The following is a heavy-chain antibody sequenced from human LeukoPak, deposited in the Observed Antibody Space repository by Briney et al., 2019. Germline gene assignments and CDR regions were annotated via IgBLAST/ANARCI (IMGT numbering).Heavy chain of an antibody. V-gene: IGHV4-39*01. J-gene: IGHJ4*02. CDR1: GFTFSSSA. D-gene: IGHD6-6*01. Sequence: GSLRLSCAASGFTFSSSAMSRVRQPPGKGLEWIGSIYYRGDTYYNPSLKSRVTMSVDTSKNQFSLKLSSVTAADTAVYYCTRRSVGGSVATRTTYFDYWGQGTLVSVSS. CDR3: TRRSVGGSVATRTTYFDY. CDR2: IYYRGDT.